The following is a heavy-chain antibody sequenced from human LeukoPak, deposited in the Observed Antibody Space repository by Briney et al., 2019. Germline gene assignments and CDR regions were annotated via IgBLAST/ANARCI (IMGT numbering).Heavy chain of an antibody. CDR3: AGFWSGYYTTSPQYYFDY. Sequence: SETLSLTCTVSGGSISSSSYYWSWIRQPPGKGLEWIGYIYYSGSTNYNPSLKSRVTISVDTSKNQFSLKLSSVTAADTAVYYCAGFWSGYYTTSPQYYFDYWGQGTLVTVSS. CDR1: GGSISSSSYY. D-gene: IGHD3-3*01. CDR2: IYYSGST. V-gene: IGHV4-61*01. J-gene: IGHJ4*02.